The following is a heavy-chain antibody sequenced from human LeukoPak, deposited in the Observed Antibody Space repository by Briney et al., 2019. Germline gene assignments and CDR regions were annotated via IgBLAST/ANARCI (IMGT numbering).Heavy chain of an antibody. CDR3: ARDAMVRGVYS. D-gene: IGHD3-10*01. J-gene: IGHJ4*02. CDR2: IYYSGST. V-gene: IGHV4-30-4*02. CDR1: GGSISSGDYY. Sequence: SETLSLTCTVSGGSISSGDYYWSWIRQPPGKGLEWIGYIYYSGSTYYNPSLKSRVTISVDTSKNQFSLKLSSVTAADTAVYYCARDAMVRGVYSWGQGTLVTVSS.